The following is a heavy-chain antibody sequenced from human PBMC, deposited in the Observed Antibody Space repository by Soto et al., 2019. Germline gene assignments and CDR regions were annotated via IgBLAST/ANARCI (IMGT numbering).Heavy chain of an antibody. J-gene: IGHJ4*02. CDR3: ARVGLGYYDSSGYSYFDY. CDR2: INPSGGST. Sequence: APVKVCCKASGYTFTSYYMHWGRQAPGQGLEWMGIINPSGGSTSYAQKFQGRVTMTRDTSTSTVYMELSSLRSEDTAVYYRARVGLGYYDSSGYSYFDYWAQGTLVTVSS. CDR1: GYTFTSYY. V-gene: IGHV1-46*03. D-gene: IGHD3-22*01.